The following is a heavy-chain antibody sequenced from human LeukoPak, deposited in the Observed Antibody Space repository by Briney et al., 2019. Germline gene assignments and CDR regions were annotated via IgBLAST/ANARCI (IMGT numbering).Heavy chain of an antibody. CDR1: GGSISSYY. D-gene: IGHD3-10*01. Sequence: SETLSLTCTVSGGSISSYYWSWLRQPPGKGLEWIGYIYYSGSTNYNPSLKSRVTISVDTSKNQFSLKLSSVTAADTAVYYCARDVNGSGSYYTPRTNWFDPWGQGTLVTVSS. V-gene: IGHV4-59*01. CDR2: IYYSGST. CDR3: ARDVNGSGSYYTPRTNWFDP. J-gene: IGHJ5*02.